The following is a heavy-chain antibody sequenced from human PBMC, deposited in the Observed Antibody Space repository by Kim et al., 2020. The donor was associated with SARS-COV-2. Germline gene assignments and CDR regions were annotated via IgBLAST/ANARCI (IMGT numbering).Heavy chain of an antibody. CDR3: AKAFSTNNW. Sequence: GGSLRLSCAASGFTFSSYAMSWFRQAPGKGLEWVSLIYSDGSNPHYANSVKGRFTISRDNSRDTLYYQLISLRVEDTDLYYCAKAFSTNNW. CDR2: IYSDGSNP. V-gene: IGHV3-23*03. CDR1: GFTFSSYA. J-gene: IGHJ5*01. D-gene: IGHD2-2*01.